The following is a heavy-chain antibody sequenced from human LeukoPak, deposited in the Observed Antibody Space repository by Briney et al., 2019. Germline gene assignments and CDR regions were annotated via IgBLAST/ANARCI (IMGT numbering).Heavy chain of an antibody. CDR1: GFTFSSYS. V-gene: IGHV3-21*06. J-gene: IGHJ4*02. Sequence: GGSLRLSCAASGFTFSSYSMNWVRQAPGKGLEWVSSISSSSSYIYYADSVKGRFTISRDNAKNSLYLQMNSLRAEDTAVYYCTRIDIVGVTYYFDYWGQGTLVTLSS. CDR3: TRIDIVGVTYYFDY. CDR2: ISSSSSYI. D-gene: IGHD1-26*01.